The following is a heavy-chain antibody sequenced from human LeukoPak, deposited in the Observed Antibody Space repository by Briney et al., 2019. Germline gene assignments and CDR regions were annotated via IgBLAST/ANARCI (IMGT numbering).Heavy chain of an antibody. Sequence: GGSLRLSCAASGFTFSDYYMSWIRQAPGKGLEWVSYISSSSTTIYYADSVKGRFTISRDNAKNSLYLQVNSLRAEDTAVYYCARDRVHYYGSGSYWFDPWGQGTLVTVSS. CDR2: ISSSSTTI. V-gene: IGHV3-11*04. CDR3: ARDRVHYYGSGSYWFDP. D-gene: IGHD3-10*01. J-gene: IGHJ5*02. CDR1: GFTFSDYY.